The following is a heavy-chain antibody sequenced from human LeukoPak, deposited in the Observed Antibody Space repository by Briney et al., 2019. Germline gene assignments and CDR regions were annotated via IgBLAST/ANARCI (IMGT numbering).Heavy chain of an antibody. V-gene: IGHV1-69*13. CDR2: IIPIFGTA. CDR3: ARDLGYSYGMNFDY. CDR1: GGTFSSYA. Sequence: GASVKVSCKASGGTFSSYAISWVRQAPGQGLEWMGGIIPIFGTANYAQKFQGRVTITADESTSTAYMELSSLRSEDTAVYYCARDLGYSYGMNFDYWGQGTLVTVSS. J-gene: IGHJ4*02. D-gene: IGHD5-18*01.